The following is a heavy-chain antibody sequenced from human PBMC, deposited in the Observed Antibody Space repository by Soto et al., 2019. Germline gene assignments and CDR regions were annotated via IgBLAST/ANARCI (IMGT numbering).Heavy chain of an antibody. CDR3: AKEDNYYDSSGYSKYYYYYGMDV. V-gene: IGHV3-30*18. J-gene: IGHJ6*02. D-gene: IGHD3-22*01. CDR2: MSYDGSNK. Sequence: PGGSLRLSCAASGFTFSSYGMHWVRQAPGKGLEWVAVMSYDGSNKYYADSVKGRFTISRDNSKNTLYLQMNSLRAEDTAVYYCAKEDNYYDSSGYSKYYYYYGMDVWGQGTTVTVSS. CDR1: GFTFSSYG.